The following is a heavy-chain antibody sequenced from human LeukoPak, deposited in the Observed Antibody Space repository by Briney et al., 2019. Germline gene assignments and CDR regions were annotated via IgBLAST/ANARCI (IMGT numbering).Heavy chain of an antibody. CDR2: INPRDGST. CDR1: GRTLNNHF. V-gene: IGHV1-46*02. CDR3: ARGADQEFDF. J-gene: IGHJ4*02. Sequence: ASVTVSCKSSGRTLNNHFIHWVRQAPGQGLEWMGMINPRDGSTRTLQRFQGRLTMTRDTSTSTLYMGLSSLRSEDTATYFCARGADQEFDFWGQGTLVTVSS.